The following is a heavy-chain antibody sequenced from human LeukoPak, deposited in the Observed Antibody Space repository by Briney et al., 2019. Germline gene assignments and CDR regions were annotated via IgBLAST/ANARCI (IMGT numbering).Heavy chain of an antibody. CDR3: ARDCLPRVVVPAAIGVFDY. J-gene: IGHJ4*02. CDR1: GGSISSSSYY. D-gene: IGHD2-2*01. Sequence: SETLSLTCTVSGGSISSSSYYWGWIRQPPGKGLEWIGSIYYSGGTYYNPSLKSRVTISVDTSKNQFSLKLSSVTAADTAVYYCARDCLPRVVVPAAIGVFDYWGQGTLVTVSS. CDR2: IYYSGGT. V-gene: IGHV4-39*07.